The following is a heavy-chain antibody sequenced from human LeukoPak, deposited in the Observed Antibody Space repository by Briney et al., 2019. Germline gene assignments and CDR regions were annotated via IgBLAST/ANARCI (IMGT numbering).Heavy chain of an antibody. CDR2: IYYSGST. CDR3: ARGFGGGDYYDSSGYPDHFDY. V-gene: IGHV4-59*01. D-gene: IGHD3-22*01. J-gene: IGHJ4*02. Sequence: SETLSLTCTVSGGSISSYYWSWIRQPPGKGLEWIGYIYYSGSTDYNPSLKSRVTISVDTSKNQFSLKLSSVTAADTAVYYCARGFGGGDYYDSSGYPDHFDYWGQGTLVTVSS. CDR1: GGSISSYY.